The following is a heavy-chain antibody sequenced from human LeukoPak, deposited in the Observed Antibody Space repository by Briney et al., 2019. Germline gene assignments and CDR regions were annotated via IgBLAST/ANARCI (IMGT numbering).Heavy chain of an antibody. Sequence: SETLSLTCTVSGGSTSSYYWSWIRQPAGKGLEWIGRIYTSGSTNYNPSLKSRVTMSVDTSKNQFSLKLSSVTAADTAVYYCASSSWYGGSNYWGQGTLVTVSS. CDR1: GGSTSSYY. CDR3: ASSSWYGGSNY. V-gene: IGHV4-4*07. J-gene: IGHJ4*02. CDR2: IYTSGST. D-gene: IGHD6-13*01.